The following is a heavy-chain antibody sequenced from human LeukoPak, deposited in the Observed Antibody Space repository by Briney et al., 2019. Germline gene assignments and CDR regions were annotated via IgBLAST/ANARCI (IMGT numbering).Heavy chain of an antibody. D-gene: IGHD6-13*01. CDR1: GFTFSSYS. V-gene: IGHV3-21*04. CDR3: ARVFQLVRGAGPPDY. J-gene: IGHJ4*02. CDR2: ISSSSSYI. Sequence: GGSLRLSCAASGFTFSSYSMNWVRQAPGKGLEWVSSISSSSSYIYYADSVKGRFTISRDNAKNSLYLQMNSLRAEDTAVYYCARVFQLVRGAGPPDYWGQGTLVTVSS.